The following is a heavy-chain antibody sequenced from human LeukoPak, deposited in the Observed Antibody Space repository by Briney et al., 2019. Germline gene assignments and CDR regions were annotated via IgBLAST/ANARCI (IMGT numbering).Heavy chain of an antibody. CDR1: GFIFSSYD. CDR3: ARDRSYSGRFFDY. Sequence: GSLRLSCVGSGFIFSSYDMGWVRQGPGKGLEVVSSISRAGDRTYYEDSVKGRFTISRDNAKNTLYLQMNSLRAEDTAVYYCARDRSYSGRFFDYWGQGTLVTVSS. CDR2: ISRAGDRT. J-gene: IGHJ4*02. V-gene: IGHV3-23*01. D-gene: IGHD1-26*01.